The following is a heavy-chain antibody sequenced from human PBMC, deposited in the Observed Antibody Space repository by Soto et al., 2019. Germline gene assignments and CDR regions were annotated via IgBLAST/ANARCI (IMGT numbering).Heavy chain of an antibody. V-gene: IGHV3-9*01. D-gene: IGHD3-3*01. J-gene: IGHJ3*02. Sequence: EVQLVESGGGLVQPGRSLRLSCVASGFTFGDYGMHWVRQARGRGPEWVSGISWNSGNIGYAETVKGRFTISRDNAKNSLYLQMNSLRAEDTALYYCVKDGLTSVFGLVHDGSDIWGHGTMVTVTS. CDR1: GFTFGDYG. CDR2: ISWNSGNI. CDR3: VKDGLTSVFGLVHDGSDI.